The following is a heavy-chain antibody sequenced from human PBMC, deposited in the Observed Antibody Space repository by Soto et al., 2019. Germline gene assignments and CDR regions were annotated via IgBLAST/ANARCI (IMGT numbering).Heavy chain of an antibody. Sequence: EVQLVESGGGLVQPGGSLRLSCAASGLTFSNYNMNWVRQAPGKGLEWVSYISSSGSTMYYADSVKGRFTISRDNAKNSRYLQMNSLRGEDTAVYDCVSGGTTGGWGQGTLVTVSS. D-gene: IGHD1-1*01. V-gene: IGHV3-48*01. CDR3: VSGGTTGG. J-gene: IGHJ4*02. CDR1: GLTFSNYN. CDR2: ISSSGSTM.